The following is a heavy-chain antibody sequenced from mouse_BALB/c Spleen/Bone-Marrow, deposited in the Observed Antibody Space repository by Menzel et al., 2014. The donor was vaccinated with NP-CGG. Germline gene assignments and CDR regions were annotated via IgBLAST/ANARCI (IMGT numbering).Heavy chain of an antibody. J-gene: IGHJ3*01. CDR1: GFNIKDTY. CDR3: ATYYKYDRRFAY. V-gene: IGHV14-3*02. CDR2: IDPANGNT. Sequence: VQLKESGAELVKPGASVKLSCTASGFNIKDTYMHWVKQRPEQGLEWIGRIDPANGNTKYDPKFQGKATITADTSSNTAYLQLSSLTSEDTAVYYCATYYKYDRRFAYWGQGTLVTASA. D-gene: IGHD2-14*01.